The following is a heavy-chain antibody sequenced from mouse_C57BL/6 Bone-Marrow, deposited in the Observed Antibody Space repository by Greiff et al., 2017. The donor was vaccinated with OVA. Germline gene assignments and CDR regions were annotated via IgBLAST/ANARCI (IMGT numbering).Heavy chain of an antibody. J-gene: IGHJ3*01. D-gene: IGHD2-3*01. V-gene: IGHV1-74*01. CDR1: GYTFTSYW. Sequence: QVQLKQPGAELVKPGASVKVSCKASGYTFTSYWMHWVKQRPGQGLEWIGRIHPSDSDTNYNQKFKGKATLTVDKSSRTAYMQLSSLTSEDSAVYYCAIGGWLLRFAYWGQGTLVTVSA. CDR2: IHPSDSDT. CDR3: AIGGWLLRFAY.